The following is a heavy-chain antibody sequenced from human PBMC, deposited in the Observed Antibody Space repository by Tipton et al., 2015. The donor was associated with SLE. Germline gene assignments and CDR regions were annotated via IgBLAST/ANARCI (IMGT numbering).Heavy chain of an antibody. CDR3: AREGLAARQFDY. V-gene: IGHV4-59*01. CDR1: GGSISSYY. Sequence: TLSLTCTDSGGSISSYYWSWIRQSPGKGLEWIGYINYRGSTNYNTSLKSRVSISVDTPKKQFSLKLSSVTAADTAVYYCAREGLAARQFDYWGQGTRVTVSS. J-gene: IGHJ4*02. CDR2: INYRGST.